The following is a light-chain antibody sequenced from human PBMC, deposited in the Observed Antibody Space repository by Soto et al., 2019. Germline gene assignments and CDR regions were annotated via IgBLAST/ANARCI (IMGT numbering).Light chain of an antibody. J-gene: IGKJ1*01. CDR2: QAS. V-gene: IGKV1-5*03. CDR3: QHYNSYLET. CDR1: EFISKW. Sequence: DIQITPSPSTLSASVGDRVTITCRASEFISKWLAWYQQKPGTAPKLLIYQASSLESGVPSRFSGSGSGTEFTLTITSLQPDDFATYYCQHYNSYLETFGQGTKVEIK.